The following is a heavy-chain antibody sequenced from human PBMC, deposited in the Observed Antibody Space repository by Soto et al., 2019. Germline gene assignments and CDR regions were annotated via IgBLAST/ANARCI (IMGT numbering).Heavy chain of an antibody. CDR2: IYYSGST. D-gene: IGHD3-10*01. CDR1: GGSIRTYF. CDR3: ARRNYYGSGTYYSWFDP. J-gene: IGHJ5*02. Sequence: SETLSLTCTVSGGSIRTYFCSWIRQPPGKGLEWIGYIYYSGSTNYNPSLKSRVTISVDTSKNQFSLKLSSVTAADTAVYYCARRNYYGSGTYYSWFDPWGQGTLVTVS. V-gene: IGHV4-59*08.